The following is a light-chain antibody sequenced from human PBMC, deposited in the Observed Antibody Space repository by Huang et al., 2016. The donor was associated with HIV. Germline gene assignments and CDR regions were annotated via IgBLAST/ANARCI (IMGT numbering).Light chain of an antibody. Sequence: EIVLTQSLATLSLSPGERAPLSCRASQSVSSYLAEYQQKPCQAPRLLIYGASNRATSIPARFSGRGSETEFTLTISSLEHEDFAVYYCQQRSDWPLTFGGGTKVEIK. V-gene: IGKV3-11*01. CDR2: GAS. CDR3: QQRSDWPLT. J-gene: IGKJ4*01. CDR1: QSVSSY.